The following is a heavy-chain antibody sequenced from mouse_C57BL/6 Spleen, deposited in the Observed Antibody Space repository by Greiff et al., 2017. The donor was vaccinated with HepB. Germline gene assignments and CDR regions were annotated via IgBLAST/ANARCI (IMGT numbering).Heavy chain of an antibody. CDR2: ISYDGSN. D-gene: IGHD2-2*01. Sequence: DVKLQESGPGLVKPSQSLSLTCSVTGYSITSGYYWNWIRQFPGNKLEWMGYISYDGSNNYNPSLKNRISITRDTSKNQFFLKLNSVTTEDTATYYCARAMVTSFDYWGQGTTLTVSS. V-gene: IGHV3-6*01. J-gene: IGHJ2*01. CDR1: GYSITSGYY. CDR3: ARAMVTSFDY.